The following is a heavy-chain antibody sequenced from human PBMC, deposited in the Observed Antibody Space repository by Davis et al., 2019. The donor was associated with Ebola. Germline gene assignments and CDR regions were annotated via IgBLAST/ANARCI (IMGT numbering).Heavy chain of an antibody. D-gene: IGHD1-14*01. V-gene: IGHV4-31*03. CDR3: ARDTGSDYYGMDV. J-gene: IGHJ6*02. CDR2: IYYSGST. CDR1: GGSISSGGYY. Sequence: PSETLSLTCTVSGGSISSGGYYWSWIRQHPGKGLEWIGYIYYSGSTYYNPSLKSRVTISVDTSKNQFSLKLSSVTAADTAVYYCARDTGSDYYGMDVWGQGTTVTVSS.